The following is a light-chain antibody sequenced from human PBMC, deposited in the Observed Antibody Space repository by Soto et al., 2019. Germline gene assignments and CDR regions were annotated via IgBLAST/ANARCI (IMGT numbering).Light chain of an antibody. J-gene: IGKJ2*01. V-gene: IGKV3-20*01. Sequence: EIVLTQSPGTLSLSPGERATLSCRASQSISSSYLAWYQQKPGQAPRLLIYGASRRATGIPDRFSGRESGTDFTLTITTLEPEDSAVYFCQQYASSPYTFGQGTKVGIK. CDR1: QSISSSY. CDR2: GAS. CDR3: QQYASSPYT.